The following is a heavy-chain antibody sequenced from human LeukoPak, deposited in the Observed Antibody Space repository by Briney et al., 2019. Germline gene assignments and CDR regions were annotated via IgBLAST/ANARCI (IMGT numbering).Heavy chain of an antibody. J-gene: IGHJ4*02. CDR1: GGTFSSYA. Sequence: SVKVSCKASGGTFSSYAISWVRQAPGQGLEWMGGIIPIFGTANYAQKFQGRVTITTDESTSTAYMELISLRSEDTAVYYCAREGYCSGGSCYDYWGQGTLVTVSS. CDR2: IIPIFGTA. V-gene: IGHV1-69*05. D-gene: IGHD2-15*01. CDR3: AREGYCSGGSCYDY.